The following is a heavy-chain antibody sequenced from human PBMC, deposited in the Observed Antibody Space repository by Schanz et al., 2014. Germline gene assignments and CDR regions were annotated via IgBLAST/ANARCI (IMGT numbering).Heavy chain of an antibody. D-gene: IGHD4-17*01. CDR1: GGTFNSYT. Sequence: QVQLVQSGAEVKKPGSSMKVSCKASGGTFNSYTINWVRQAPGQGLEWMGRIIPILGKANYAQKFQGRVTITADRSTSTAYMKLSSQRSEDTSVYCCARGYGDSPTDFWGQGTLVTVSS. V-gene: IGHV1-69*08. J-gene: IGHJ4*02. CDR3: ARGYGDSPTDF. CDR2: IIPILGKA.